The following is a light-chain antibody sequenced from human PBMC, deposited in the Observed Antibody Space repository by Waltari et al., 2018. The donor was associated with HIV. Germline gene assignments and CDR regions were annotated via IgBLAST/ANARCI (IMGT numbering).Light chain of an antibody. CDR3: SSYAGNNNYV. CDR1: SRDIGTYTY. CDR2: EVN. Sequence: QPALTQPPSASGSPGQAVTISCTGTSRDIGTYTYVSWYQQHPGRAPNLLIYEVNKRPSGVPDRFFGSKSATTTSLTVSALQVADEAEYYCSSYAGNNNYVFGTGTRVTVL. V-gene: IGLV2-8*01. J-gene: IGLJ1*01.